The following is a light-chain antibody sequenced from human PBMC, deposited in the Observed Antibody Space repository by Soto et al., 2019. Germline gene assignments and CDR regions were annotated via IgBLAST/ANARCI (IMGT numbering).Light chain of an antibody. CDR1: SSDVGGYNY. CDR2: EVT. CDR3: NSYTSSSTFV. J-gene: IGLJ1*01. Sequence: QSALTQPASVSGSPGQSITISCTGTSSDVGGYNYVSWYQQHPGKAPKLMVYEVTNRPSGVSNRFSGSRSGNTASLTISGLQSEDEAEHYCNSYTSSSTFVFGTGTKVTVL. V-gene: IGLV2-14*01.